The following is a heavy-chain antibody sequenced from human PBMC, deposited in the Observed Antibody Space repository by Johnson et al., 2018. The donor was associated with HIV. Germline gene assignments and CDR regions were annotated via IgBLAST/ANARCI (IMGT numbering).Heavy chain of an antibody. CDR1: GFTFSNAW. D-gene: IGHD2-2*03. CDR2: IKSKTDGGTT. V-gene: IGHV3-15*01. J-gene: IGHJ3*02. Sequence: VQLVESGGDWVQRGGSLKLSCAASGFTFSNAWMSWVRQAPGKGLEWVGRIKSKTDGGTTDYAAPVKGRFTISRDDSKNTLYLQMNSLKTEDTAVYYCTRDAKLRPLDGPDDAFDIWGQGTMVTVSP. CDR3: TRDAKLRPLDGPDDAFDI.